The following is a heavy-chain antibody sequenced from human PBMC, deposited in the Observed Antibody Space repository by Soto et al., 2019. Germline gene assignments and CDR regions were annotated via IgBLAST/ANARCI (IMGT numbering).Heavy chain of an antibody. CDR2: IYYSGST. D-gene: IGHD3-3*01. J-gene: IGHJ3*02. V-gene: IGHV4-31*03. CDR1: GGSISSGGYY. CDR3: ASTYDFWSGYYRGRAFDI. Sequence: SETLSLTCTVSGGSISSGGYYWSWIRQHPGKALEWIGYIYYSGSTYYNPSLKSRVTISVDTSKNQFSLKLSSVTAADTAVYYCASTYDFWSGYYRGRAFDIWGQGAMVTVSS.